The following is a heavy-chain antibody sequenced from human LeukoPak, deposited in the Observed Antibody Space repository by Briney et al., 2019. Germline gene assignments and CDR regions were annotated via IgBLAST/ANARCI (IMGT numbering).Heavy chain of an antibody. V-gene: IGHV1-2*02. Sequence: ASVKVSCKASGYTFIYYYTHWVRQAPGQGLEWMGWINPKSGGTDYAQKFQGRVAMTRDTSISTAYMELSRLRSDDTAVYYCARGGNYYNIESNWFDSWGQGTLVTVSS. CDR3: ARGGNYYNIESNWFDS. D-gene: IGHD3-22*01. J-gene: IGHJ5*01. CDR1: GYTFIYYY. CDR2: INPKSGGT.